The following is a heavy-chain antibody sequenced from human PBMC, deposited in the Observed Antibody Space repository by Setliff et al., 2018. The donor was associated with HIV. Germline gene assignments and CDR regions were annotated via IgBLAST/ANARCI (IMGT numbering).Heavy chain of an antibody. CDR2: FDPEDGDT. D-gene: IGHD6-19*01. V-gene: IGHV1-24*01. J-gene: IGHJ4*02. CDR1: GYTLTELS. CDR3: ATAKEVWLAEGGFDY. Sequence: GPSVKVSCKVSGYTLTELSMHWVRQASGKGFEWMGRFDPEDGDTLYAHKFQGRVTMTEDTSTDTAYLELSGLRSEDTAVYYCATAKEVWLAEGGFDYWGQGTLVTVSS.